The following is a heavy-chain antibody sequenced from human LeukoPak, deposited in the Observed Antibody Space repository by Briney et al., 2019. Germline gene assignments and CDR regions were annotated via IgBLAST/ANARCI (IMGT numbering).Heavy chain of an antibody. CDR1: GFTFSSYA. CDR3: ARDGFVGAADY. CDR2: ISYDGSNK. V-gene: IGHV3-30*04. J-gene: IGHJ4*02. D-gene: IGHD6-13*01. Sequence: GGSLRLSCAASGFTFSSYAMHWVRQAPGKGLEWVAVISYDGSNKYYADSVKGRFTISRDNSKNTLYLQMNGLRVEVTAVFYCARDGFVGAADYGGQGTLVTVSS.